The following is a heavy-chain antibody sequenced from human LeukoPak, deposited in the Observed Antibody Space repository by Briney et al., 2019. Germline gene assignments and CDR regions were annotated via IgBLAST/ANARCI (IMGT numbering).Heavy chain of an antibody. Sequence: SETLSLTCAVYGGSFSGYYWSWIRQPPGKGLERIGEINHSGSTNYNPSLKSRVTISVDTSKNQFSLKLSSVTAADTAVYYCARVSIAVAGQFDYWGQGTLVIVSS. V-gene: IGHV4-34*01. CDR3: ARVSIAVAGQFDY. J-gene: IGHJ4*02. CDR1: GGSFSGYY. D-gene: IGHD6-19*01. CDR2: INHSGST.